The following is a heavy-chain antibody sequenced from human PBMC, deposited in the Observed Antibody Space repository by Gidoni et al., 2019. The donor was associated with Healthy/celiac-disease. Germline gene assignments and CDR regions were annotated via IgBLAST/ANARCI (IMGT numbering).Heavy chain of an antibody. Sequence: EVQLVESGGGLVKPGGSLRLSCAASGFTCRNAGMSWVRQAPGKGLEWVGRIKSKTDGGTTDYAAPVKGRFTISRDDSKNTLYLQMNSLKTEDTAVYYCTTDPRSSGWYGVDYYYYGMDVWGQGTTVTVSS. CDR2: IKSKTDGGTT. V-gene: IGHV3-15*01. J-gene: IGHJ6*02. CDR3: TTDPRSSGWYGVDYYYYGMDV. CDR1: GFTCRNAG. D-gene: IGHD6-19*01.